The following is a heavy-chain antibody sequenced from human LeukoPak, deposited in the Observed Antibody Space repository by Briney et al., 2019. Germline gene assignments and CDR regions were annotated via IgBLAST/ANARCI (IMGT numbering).Heavy chain of an antibody. CDR1: GFTFSSYE. D-gene: IGHD1-26*01. CDR2: ISSSGSTI. Sequence: GGSLRLSCAASGFTFSSYEMNWVRQAPGKGLEWVSYISSSGSTIYYADSVKGRFTISRDNAKNSLYLQMNSLRAEDTAVYYCAAIVEVHLDYWGQGTLVTVSS. J-gene: IGHJ4*02. V-gene: IGHV3-48*03. CDR3: AAIVEVHLDY.